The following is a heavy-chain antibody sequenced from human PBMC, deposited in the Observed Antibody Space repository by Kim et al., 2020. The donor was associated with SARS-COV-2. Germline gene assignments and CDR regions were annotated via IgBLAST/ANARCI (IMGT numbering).Heavy chain of an antibody. D-gene: IGHD3-10*01. CDR2: INDAGTSR. J-gene: IGHJ2*01. CDR3: VRDQGSPGHDWYFDL. V-gene: IGHV3-74*01. Sequence: GGSLRLSCAASGFTFTTYFMHWVRQAPGKGPVWLSRINDAGTSRSYADSVKGRFTISRDNAQNTLYLQMNSLRVEDTAVYHCVRDQGSPGHDWYFDLWGRGTLDTVSS. CDR1: GFTFTTYF.